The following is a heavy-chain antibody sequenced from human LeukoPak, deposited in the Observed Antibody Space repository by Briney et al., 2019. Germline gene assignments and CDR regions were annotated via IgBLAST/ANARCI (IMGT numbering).Heavy chain of an antibody. Sequence: SETLSLTCTVYGGSISSYYWNWIRQPQGKGLEWIGYIYYSGSTNYNPSLESRVTISVDTSKDQISLRLSSVTAADTAVYHCARGFYDSRGYSTPFDHWGQGTLVTVSP. CDR2: IYYSGST. CDR3: ARGFYDSRGYSTPFDH. J-gene: IGHJ4*02. CDR1: GGSISSYY. V-gene: IGHV4-59*08. D-gene: IGHD3-22*01.